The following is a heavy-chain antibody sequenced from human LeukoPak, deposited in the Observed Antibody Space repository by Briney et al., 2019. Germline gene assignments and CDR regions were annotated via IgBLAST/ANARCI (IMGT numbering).Heavy chain of an antibody. CDR2: INHSGST. J-gene: IGHJ4*02. CDR3: ARLRSLYCSSTSCYTLFDY. V-gene: IGHV4-34*01. D-gene: IGHD2-2*02. Sequence: SETLSLTCAVYGGSFSGYYWSWIRQPPGKGLEWIGEINHSGSTNYNPSLKSRVTISVDTSKNQFSLKLSSVTAADTAVYYCARLRSLYCSSTSCYTLFDYWGQGTLVTVSS. CDR1: GGSFSGYY.